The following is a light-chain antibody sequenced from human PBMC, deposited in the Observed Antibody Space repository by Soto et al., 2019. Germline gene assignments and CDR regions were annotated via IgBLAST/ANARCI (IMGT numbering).Light chain of an antibody. CDR1: SSDVGGYNY. V-gene: IGLV2-14*01. CDR3: SSYTSSSLYV. Sequence: QSALTQPDSVSGSPGQSITISCTGTSSDVGGYNYVSWYQQHPGKAPKLMIYDVSNRPSGVSNRFSGSKSGNTASLTISGLQAEDEVDYYCSSYTSSSLYVFGTGTKVTVL. J-gene: IGLJ1*01. CDR2: DVS.